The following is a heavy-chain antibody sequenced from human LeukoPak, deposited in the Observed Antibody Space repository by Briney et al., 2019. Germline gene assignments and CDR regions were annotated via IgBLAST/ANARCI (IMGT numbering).Heavy chain of an antibody. V-gene: IGHV4-59*01. Sequence: SETLSLTCTVSGGSISSYYWTWIRQPPGKGLEWIGYIFFSGSTKYNPSLKSRVTMSVDTSKKQVSLKISSVTAADTAVYYCARGGGDCSGGSCYSEDYWGQGILVTVSS. J-gene: IGHJ4*02. CDR1: GGSISSYY. CDR3: ARGGGDCSGGSCYSEDY. D-gene: IGHD2-15*01. CDR2: IFFSGST.